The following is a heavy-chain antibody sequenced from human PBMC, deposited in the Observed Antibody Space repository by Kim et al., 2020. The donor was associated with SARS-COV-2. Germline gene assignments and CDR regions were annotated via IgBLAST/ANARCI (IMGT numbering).Heavy chain of an antibody. Sequence: GGSLRLSCTASGFTFSNYAMTWVRQAPGKGLEWVSGISGSGRSTYYADSVKGRFTISRDNSKKTLYLQMNSLRAEDTALYYCAKDGWESGFSFGFAQLDYWGQGTLLTVSS. CDR3: AKDGWESGFSFGFAQLDY. J-gene: IGHJ4*02. CDR1: GFTFSNYA. V-gene: IGHV3-23*01. D-gene: IGHD5-18*01. CDR2: ISGSGRST.